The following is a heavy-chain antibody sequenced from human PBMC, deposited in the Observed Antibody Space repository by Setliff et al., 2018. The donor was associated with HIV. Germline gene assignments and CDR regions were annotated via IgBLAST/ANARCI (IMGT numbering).Heavy chain of an antibody. V-gene: IGHV4-34*01. Sequence: SETLSLTCVVYGGSFSGHYWSWIRQPPGKGLEWIGEINHSGTTNYNPSLKSRVIMSIDTSKNQFSLKLTSVTAADTAVYYCATVIGWNDATDCWGQGTLVTVSS. D-gene: IGHD1-1*01. J-gene: IGHJ4*02. CDR3: ATVIGWNDATDC. CDR2: INHSGTT. CDR1: GGSFSGHY.